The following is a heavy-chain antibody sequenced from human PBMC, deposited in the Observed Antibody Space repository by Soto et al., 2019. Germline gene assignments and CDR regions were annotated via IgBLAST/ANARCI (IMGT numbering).Heavy chain of an antibody. D-gene: IGHD2-8*01. CDR1: GDTFNSHT. J-gene: IGHJ5*01. Sequence: VQWVQSGAEVRKPGSSLRVSCETSGDTFNSHTINWLRQAPGQGLEWMGGIIPVFGSPPYAQKFQARLTIPADTSTQTAYIELSSLPSDDTAFYFCARDINGNNNWFESWGQGTHVTVSS. CDR2: IIPVFGSP. V-gene: IGHV1-69*06. CDR3: ARDINGNNNWFES.